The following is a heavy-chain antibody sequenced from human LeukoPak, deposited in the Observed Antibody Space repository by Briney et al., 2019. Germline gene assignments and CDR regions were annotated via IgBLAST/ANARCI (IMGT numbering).Heavy chain of an antibody. D-gene: IGHD3-22*01. CDR1: GFTCSIYA. J-gene: IGHJ4*02. V-gene: IGHV3-23*01. CDR2: ITSRGEST. Sequence: GGSLRLSCAASGFTCSIYAMSWVRQAPGKGLQWVSSITSRGESTWYVDSVKGRFTITRDNSENTLYLQMHGLRAEDTAVYYCARDRPNYYGSDGHYYRRDGDYWGRGTLVSVSS. CDR3: ARDRPNYYGSDGHYYRRDGDY.